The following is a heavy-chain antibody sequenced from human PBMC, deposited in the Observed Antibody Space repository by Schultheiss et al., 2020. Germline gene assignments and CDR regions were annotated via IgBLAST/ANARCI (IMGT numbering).Heavy chain of an antibody. CDR2: IYPGDSDT. V-gene: IGHV5-51*01. J-gene: IGHJ6*02. Sequence: GESLKISCKGSGYSFTSYWIGWVRQMPGKGLEWMGIIYPGDSDTRYSPSFQGQVTISADKSISTAYLQWSSLKASDTAMYYCARDPSRYYYDSSAKGPHYYYYGMDVWGQGTTVTVSS. CDR1: GYSFTSYW. CDR3: ARDPSRYYYDSSAKGPHYYYYGMDV. D-gene: IGHD3-22*01.